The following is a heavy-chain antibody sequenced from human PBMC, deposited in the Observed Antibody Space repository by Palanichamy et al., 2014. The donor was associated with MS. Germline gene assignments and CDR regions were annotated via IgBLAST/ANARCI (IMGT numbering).Heavy chain of an antibody. CDR3: ARDLSWNQADY. Sequence: EVQLVESGGGLVQPGGSLRLSCAASGFTFSSKWMHWVRQVPGEGLVWVSRINTDGTRTTYADSVKGRFTISRDNAKNTLYLQMNSLRAEDTAVYYCARDLSWNQADYWGQGTLVTVSS. D-gene: IGHD1-14*01. J-gene: IGHJ4*02. CDR2: INTDGTRT. CDR1: GFTFSSKW. V-gene: IGHV3-74*01.